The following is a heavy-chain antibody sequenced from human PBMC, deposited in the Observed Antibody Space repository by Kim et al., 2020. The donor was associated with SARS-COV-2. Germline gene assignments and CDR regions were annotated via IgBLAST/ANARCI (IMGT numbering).Heavy chain of an antibody. J-gene: IGHJ6*02. CDR2: INPNSGVT. V-gene: IGHV1-2*02. CDR1: GYTFTGYY. CDR3: AREFSSDCSGSSCYYFYSMDV. D-gene: IGHD2-2*01. Sequence: ASVKVSCKPSGYTFTGYYLHRVRQAPGQGLEWMGWINPNSGVTNYAQKFQGRVTMTRDTSHSTAYMVLSRLRSDDTAVYFCAREFSSDCSGSSCYYFYSMDVWGQGTTVTVSS.